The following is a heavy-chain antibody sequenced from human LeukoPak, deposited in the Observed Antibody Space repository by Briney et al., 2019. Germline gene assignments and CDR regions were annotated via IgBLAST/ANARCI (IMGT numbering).Heavy chain of an antibody. V-gene: IGHV4-59*08. J-gene: IGHJ6*03. CDR1: GGSISSYY. Sequence: PSETLSLTCTVSGGSISSYYWICIRQPPGKGLEWIGYIYYSGSTNYNPSLKRRVTISVDTSKNQFPMKLSSVTAADTAVYYCARQGYYYMDVWGKGTTVTVSS. CDR2: IYYSGST. CDR3: ARQGYYYMDV.